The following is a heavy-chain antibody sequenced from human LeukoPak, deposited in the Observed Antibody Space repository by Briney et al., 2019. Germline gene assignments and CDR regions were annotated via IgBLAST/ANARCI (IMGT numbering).Heavy chain of an antibody. V-gene: IGHV3-7*01. D-gene: IGHD3-22*01. CDR3: ARKTDSGGQGDY. Sequence: PGGSLRLSCAASGFTFRSYWMSWVRQAPGQGLEWVANIKQDGSEKYYVDSVKGRFTISRDNAKNSLYLQMNSLRDEDTAAYYCARKTDSGGQGDYWGPGTLVTVSS. CDR2: IKQDGSEK. CDR1: GFTFRSYW. J-gene: IGHJ4*02.